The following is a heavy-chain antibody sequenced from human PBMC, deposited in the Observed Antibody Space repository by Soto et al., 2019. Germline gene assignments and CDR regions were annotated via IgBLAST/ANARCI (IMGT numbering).Heavy chain of an antibody. CDR3: TTDRYSSSWYGLYYFDY. CDR2: IKSKTDGGTT. V-gene: IGHV3-15*07. D-gene: IGHD6-13*01. CDR1: GFTFSNAW. J-gene: IGHJ4*02. Sequence: PGGSLRLSCAASGFTFSNAWMNWVRQAPGKGLEWVGRIKSKTDGGTTDYTAPVKGRFTISRDDSKNTLYLQMNSLKTEDTAVYYCTTDRYSSSWYGLYYFDYWGQGTLVTVSS.